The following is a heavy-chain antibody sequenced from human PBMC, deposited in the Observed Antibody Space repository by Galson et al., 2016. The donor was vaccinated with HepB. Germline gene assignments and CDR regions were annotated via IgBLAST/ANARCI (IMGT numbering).Heavy chain of an antibody. Sequence: SVKVSCKASGGTFSSYTISWVRQAPGQGLEWMGGIILIFGTTNYAQKFQGRVTITADESTSTAYMELSSLRSEDTAVYYCARGFIAAVGWFDPWGQGTLVTVSS. J-gene: IGHJ5*02. D-gene: IGHD6-13*01. CDR1: GGTFSSYT. CDR3: ARGFIAAVGWFDP. V-gene: IGHV1-69*13. CDR2: IILIFGTT.